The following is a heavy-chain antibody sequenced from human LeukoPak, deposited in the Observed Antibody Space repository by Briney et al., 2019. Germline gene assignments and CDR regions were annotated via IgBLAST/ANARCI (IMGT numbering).Heavy chain of an antibody. CDR3: AKDWGTVNWFDS. Sequence: GGSLRLSCAASGFTFNSFGMHWVRQVPGKGLEWLALISYDGVIKFYADSVKGRFAISRDNSMKTLHLQINSVRLEDTGLYFCAKDWGTVNWFDSWGQGTLVTVSS. CDR2: ISYDGVIK. V-gene: IGHV3-30*18. D-gene: IGHD3-16*01. CDR1: GFTFNSFG. J-gene: IGHJ5*01.